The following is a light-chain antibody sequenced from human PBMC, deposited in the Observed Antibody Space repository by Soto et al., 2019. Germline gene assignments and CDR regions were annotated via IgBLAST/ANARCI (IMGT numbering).Light chain of an antibody. Sequence: QSALTQPASVSGSPGQSITISCTGTSSDVGSHNFVSWYQQHPGKAPKLMIYEVSNRPSGVSNRFSGSKSGNTASLAISGLQAEDEADYYCSSYTSSYTRVFGAGTKLTVL. CDR2: EVS. V-gene: IGLV2-14*01. CDR1: SSDVGSHNF. J-gene: IGLJ1*01. CDR3: SSYTSSYTRV.